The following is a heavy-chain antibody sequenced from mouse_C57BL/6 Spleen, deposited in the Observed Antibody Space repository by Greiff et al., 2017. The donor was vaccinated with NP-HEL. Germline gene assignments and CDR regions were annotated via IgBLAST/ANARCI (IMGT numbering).Heavy chain of an antibody. V-gene: IGHV1-19*01. CDR2: INPYNGGT. D-gene: IGHD2-5*01. CDR3: ARRSKAYYFDY. J-gene: IGHJ2*01. CDR1: GYTFTDYY. Sequence: VQLQQSGPVLVKPGASVKMSCKASGYTFTDYYMNWVKQSHGKSLEWIGVINPYNGGTSYNQKFKGKATLTVDKSSSTAYMELNSLTSEDSAVYYCARRSKAYYFDYWGQGTTLTVSS.